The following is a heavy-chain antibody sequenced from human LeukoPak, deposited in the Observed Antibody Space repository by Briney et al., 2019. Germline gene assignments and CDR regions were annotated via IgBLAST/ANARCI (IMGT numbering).Heavy chain of an antibody. V-gene: IGHV3-74*01. D-gene: IGHD4-23*01. Sequence: GGSLRLSCAASGFTFSRYSMNWVRQAPGKGLVWVSRINSDGSSTSYADSVKGRFTISRDNAKNTLYLQMNSLRAEDTAVYYCARGNQLRWYFPGGLYYFDYWGQGTLVTVSS. CDR1: GFTFSRYS. CDR3: ARGNQLRWYFPGGLYYFDY. J-gene: IGHJ4*02. CDR2: INSDGSST.